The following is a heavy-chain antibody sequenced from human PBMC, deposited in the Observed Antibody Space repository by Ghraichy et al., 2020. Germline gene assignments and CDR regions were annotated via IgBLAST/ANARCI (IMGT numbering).Heavy chain of an antibody. CDR1: GGSISSSDYY. V-gene: IGHV4-39*01. CDR2: MYYSGST. J-gene: IGHJ4*02. D-gene: IGHD3-3*01. Sequence: GSLSLTCTVSGGSISSSDYYWGWIRQPPGKGLEWIGSMYYSGSTYHNPSLKSRVTISVDTSKNQFSPKLSSVTAADTAVYYCARSRFLEWLNLPAPFGYWGPGTLVTVSS. CDR3: ARSRFLEWLNLPAPFGY.